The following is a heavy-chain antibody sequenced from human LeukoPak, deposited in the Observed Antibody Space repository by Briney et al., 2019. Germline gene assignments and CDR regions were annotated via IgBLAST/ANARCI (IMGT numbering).Heavy chain of an antibody. D-gene: IGHD5-24*01. CDR1: GGSISSGGYY. V-gene: IGHV4-31*03. Sequence: SQTLSLTCTVSGGSISSGGYYWSWIRQHPGKGLEWIGYIYYSGSTYYNPSLKSRVTISVDTSKNQFSLKLSFVTAADTAVYYCARDNGYNPPNSAFDIWGQGTMVTVSS. CDR2: IYYSGST. CDR3: ARDNGYNPPNSAFDI. J-gene: IGHJ3*02.